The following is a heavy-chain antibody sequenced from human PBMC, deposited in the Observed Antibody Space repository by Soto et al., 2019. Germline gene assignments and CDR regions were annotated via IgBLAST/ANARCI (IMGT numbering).Heavy chain of an antibody. CDR2: IKSKTDGGTT. Sequence: GGSLRLSCAASGFTFSNAWMSWVRQAPGKGLEWVGRIKSKTDGGTTDYAAPVKGRFTISRDDSKNTLYLQMNSLKTEDTAVYYCTTAGIYGDYDAFDIWGQGAMVTVSS. V-gene: IGHV3-15*01. D-gene: IGHD4-17*01. CDR1: GFTFSNAW. J-gene: IGHJ3*02. CDR3: TTAGIYGDYDAFDI.